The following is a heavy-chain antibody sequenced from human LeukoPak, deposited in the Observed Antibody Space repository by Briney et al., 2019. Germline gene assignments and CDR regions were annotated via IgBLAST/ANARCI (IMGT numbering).Heavy chain of an antibody. CDR2: ISYDGSNK. CDR3: ARDQQYHYDSSGFDY. Sequence: GGSLRLSCAASGFTFSSYAMHWVRQAPGKGLEWVAVISYDGSNKYYADSVKGRFTISRDNSKNTLYLQMNSLRAEDTAVYYCARDQQYHYDSSGFDYWGQGTLVTVSS. J-gene: IGHJ4*02. V-gene: IGHV3-30-3*01. CDR1: GFTFSSYA. D-gene: IGHD3-22*01.